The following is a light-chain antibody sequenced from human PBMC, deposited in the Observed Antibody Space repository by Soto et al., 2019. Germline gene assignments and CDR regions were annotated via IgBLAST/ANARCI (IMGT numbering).Light chain of an antibody. J-gene: IGKJ4*01. CDR2: GAS. CDR1: QSVSSN. Sequence: EIVMTQSPATLSVSPGEGATLSCRASQSVSSNLDWYQQKPGQAPRRLISGASARVTGIPARFSGSGSGRDFTLTVASLPSEDFAIYYWQQYHDGALTFGGRTTVEIK. CDR3: QQYHDGALT. V-gene: IGKV3-15*01.